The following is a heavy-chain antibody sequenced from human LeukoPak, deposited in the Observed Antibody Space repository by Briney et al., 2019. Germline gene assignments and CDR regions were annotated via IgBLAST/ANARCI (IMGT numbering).Heavy chain of an antibody. CDR2: IRYDGSNK. D-gene: IGHD1-26*01. V-gene: IGHV3-30*02. J-gene: IGHJ4*02. CDR3: AKEGTVGVVFDY. CDR1: GFTFSSYG. Sequence: GGSLRLSCAASGFTFSSYGMHWVRQAPGKGLEWVAFIRYDGSNKYYADSVKGRFTISRDNSKNMLYLQMNSLRAEDPAVYYCAKEGTVGVVFDYWGQGTLVTVSX.